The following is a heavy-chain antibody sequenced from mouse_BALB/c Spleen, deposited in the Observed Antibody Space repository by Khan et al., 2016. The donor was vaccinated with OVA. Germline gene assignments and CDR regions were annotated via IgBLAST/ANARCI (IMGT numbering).Heavy chain of an antibody. CDR3: ARGGTGGFAY. V-gene: IGHV5-15*02. CDR1: GFTFSDYG. D-gene: IGHD3-1*01. CDR2: ISSLAYNF. J-gene: IGHJ3*01. Sequence: VELVESGGGLVQPGGSRKLSCAASGFTFSDYGMAWIRQGPGKGPEWITFISSLAYNFYYADTVTGRFISSRENAKNTLYREMKSLRSEDTAMYYCARGGTGGFAYWGQGTLVTVSA.